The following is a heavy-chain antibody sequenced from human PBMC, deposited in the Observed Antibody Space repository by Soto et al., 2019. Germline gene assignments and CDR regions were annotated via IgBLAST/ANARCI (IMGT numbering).Heavy chain of an antibody. V-gene: IGHV1-2*02. CDR1: GYTFTGYY. D-gene: IGHD5-12*01. CDR3: ARHSGYDYVFDH. Sequence: QVQLVQSGAEVKKPGASVKVSCKASGYTFTGYYIHWVRQAPGQGLEWMGWINPNNGDTIYARKLQGRVTMTRDTSTSTAYMEMSSLTFDDTAVYYCARHSGYDYVFDHWGQGTLVTVSS. J-gene: IGHJ4*02. CDR2: INPNNGDT.